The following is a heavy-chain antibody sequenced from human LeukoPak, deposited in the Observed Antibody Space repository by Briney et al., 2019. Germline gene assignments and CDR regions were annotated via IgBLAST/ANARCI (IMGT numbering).Heavy chain of an antibody. CDR2: INHSGTT. V-gene: IGHV4-34*01. D-gene: IGHD5-18*01. J-gene: IGHJ4*02. CDR3: ARDRSIITARSNDY. Sequence: SETLSLTCAVYGGSFSGYYWSWIRQPPGKGLEWIGEINHSGTTNYNPSLKSRVSISVDTSKNQFPLKLSSLTSADMAVYYCARDRSIITARSNDYWGQGALVTVSS. CDR1: GGSFSGYY.